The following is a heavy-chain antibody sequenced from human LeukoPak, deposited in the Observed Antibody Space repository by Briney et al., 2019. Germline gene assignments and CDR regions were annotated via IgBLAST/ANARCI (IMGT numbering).Heavy chain of an antibody. CDR3: ARHVGNSGSGSYLTYFDY. D-gene: IGHD3-10*01. J-gene: IGHJ4*02. CDR2: IYYSGST. CDR1: GGSISSYY. V-gene: IGHV4-59*08. Sequence: PSETLSLTCTVSGGSISSYYWSWIRQPPGKGLEWIGHIYYSGSTHYNPSLKSRVTISVDTSKNQFSLKLSSVTAADTAVYYCARHVGNSGSGSYLTYFDYWGQGTLVTASS.